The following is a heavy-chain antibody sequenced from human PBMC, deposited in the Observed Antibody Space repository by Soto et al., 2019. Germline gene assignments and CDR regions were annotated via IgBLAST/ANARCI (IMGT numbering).Heavy chain of an antibody. Sequence: ASVKVSCKASGYSYSTYALHWVRQAPGQRLEWMGWINVDNGKTKYSQKLQGSVTITRDTSASTVYMELSSLRSEDTAVYYCAVGRGFCGGDCSDDFDIWG. V-gene: IGHV1-3*01. D-gene: IGHD2-21*02. CDR3: AVGRGFCGGDCSDDFDI. CDR1: GYSYSTYA. CDR2: INVDNGKT. J-gene: IGHJ3*02.